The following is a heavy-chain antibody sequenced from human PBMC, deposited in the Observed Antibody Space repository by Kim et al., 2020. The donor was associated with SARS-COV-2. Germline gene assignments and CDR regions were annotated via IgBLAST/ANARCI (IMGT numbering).Heavy chain of an antibody. CDR1: DGSINTY. Sequence: SETLSLTCSVSDGSINTYWSWIRQPPGKGLEWIGNVYYVGNPNYSPSLKSRVSMPVHRPKRQFSLTLNSVTAADTAVHCCVRYSTSWSHFHYWVRGRLLT. CDR2: VYYVGNP. CDR3: VRYSTSWSHFHY. V-gene: IGHV4-59*08. J-gene: IGHJ4*02. D-gene: IGHD6-13*01.